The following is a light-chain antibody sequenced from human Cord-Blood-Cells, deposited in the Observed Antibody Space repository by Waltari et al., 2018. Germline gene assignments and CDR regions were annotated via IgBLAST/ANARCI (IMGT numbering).Light chain of an antibody. Sequence: DIVMTQSPLSLPVTPGEPASISCRSSTSLLHSNGYNYLDWYLQKPGQSPQLLIYLGSNRASRVPDRFSGSGSGTDFTLKISRVEAEDVGVYYCMQALQTPMYTFGQGTKLEIK. J-gene: IGKJ2*01. CDR2: LGS. CDR1: TSLLHSNGYNY. V-gene: IGKV2-28*01. CDR3: MQALQTPMYT.